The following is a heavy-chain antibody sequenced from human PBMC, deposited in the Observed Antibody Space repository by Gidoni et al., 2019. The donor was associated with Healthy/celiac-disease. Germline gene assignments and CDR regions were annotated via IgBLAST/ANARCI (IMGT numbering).Heavy chain of an antibody. CDR3: TTDLRYCSGGSCYSGY. V-gene: IGHV3-15*01. CDR1: GFTFSNAW. Sequence: EVQLVESGGGLVTPGGSLRLSCAASGFTFSNAWMSGVRQAPGKGLEGVGRIKSKTDGGTKDYAAPVKGRFTISRDDSKNTLYLQMNSLKTEDTAVYYCTTDLRYCSGGSCYSGYWGQGTLVTVSS. J-gene: IGHJ4*02. D-gene: IGHD2-15*01. CDR2: IKSKTDGGTK.